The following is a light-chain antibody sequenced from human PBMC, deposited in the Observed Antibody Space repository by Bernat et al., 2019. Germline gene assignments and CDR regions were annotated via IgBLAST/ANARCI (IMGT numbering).Light chain of an antibody. J-gene: IGKJ3*01. CDR1: QDISPY. Sequence: GDKITITCRASQDISPYLAWYQQKPGKAPKPLIYYASNLETGVPSRFSGSGSGPEFTLTISSLHSEDFAVYYCQQYDSDTVTFGPGTNLDLK. CDR3: QQYDSDTVT. CDR2: YAS. V-gene: IGKV1-16*01.